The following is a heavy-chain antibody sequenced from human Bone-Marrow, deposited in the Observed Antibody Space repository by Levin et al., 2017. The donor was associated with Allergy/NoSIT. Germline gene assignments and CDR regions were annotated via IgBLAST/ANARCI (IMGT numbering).Heavy chain of an antibody. J-gene: IGHJ5*02. CDR1: GFTFSSYA. V-gene: IGHV3-30-3*01. Sequence: GGSLRLSCAASGFTFSSYAMHWVRQAPGKGLEWVAVISYDGSNKYYADSVKGRFTISRDNSKNTLYLQMNSLRAEDTAVYYCARSWRTINWFDPWGQGTLVTVSS. D-gene: IGHD3-3*01. CDR2: ISYDGSNK. CDR3: ARSWRTINWFDP.